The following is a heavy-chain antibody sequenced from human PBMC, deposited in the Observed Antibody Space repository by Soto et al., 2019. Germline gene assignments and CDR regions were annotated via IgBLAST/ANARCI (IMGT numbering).Heavy chain of an antibody. V-gene: IGHV3-74*01. J-gene: IGHJ4*02. D-gene: IGHD3-3*01. Sequence: GGSLRLSCAASGFTFSSYWMHWVRQAPGKGLVWVSRINSDGSSTSYADSVKGRFTISRDNAKNTLYLQMNSLRAEDTAVYYCASYWDSLLYRYPDKNYFDYWGQGTLVTVSS. CDR1: GFTFSSYW. CDR2: INSDGSST. CDR3: ASYWDSLLYRYPDKNYFDY.